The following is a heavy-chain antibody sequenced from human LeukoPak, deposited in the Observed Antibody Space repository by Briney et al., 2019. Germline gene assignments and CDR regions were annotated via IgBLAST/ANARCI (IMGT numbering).Heavy chain of an antibody. V-gene: IGHV4-59*08. CDR2: IYFSGNT. D-gene: IGHD1-26*01. CDR3: ARRKSGTYGSWIDY. J-gene: IGHJ4*02. CDR1: GGSISDYY. Sequence: SETLSLTCTVSGGSISDYYWGWIRQPPGKELEWIGYIYFSGNTNYNPSLKSRVTMSVGTSKNQFALSLSSVTVADTAVYYCARRKSGTYGSWIDYWGQGTVVTVSS.